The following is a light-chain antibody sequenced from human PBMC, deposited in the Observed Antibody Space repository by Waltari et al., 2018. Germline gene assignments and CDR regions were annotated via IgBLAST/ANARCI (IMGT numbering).Light chain of an antibody. CDR1: QGVSIY. CDR3: QQRSNWPSLT. Sequence: EIVLTQSPATLSLSPGERATLPCRASQGVSIYLAWSQHKPGQAPKLLIYDASTRAPGIPARFSGSGSGTDFTLTISSLEPEDFAVYYCQQRSNWPSLTFGQGTRLEIK. CDR2: DAS. V-gene: IGKV3-11*01. J-gene: IGKJ5*01.